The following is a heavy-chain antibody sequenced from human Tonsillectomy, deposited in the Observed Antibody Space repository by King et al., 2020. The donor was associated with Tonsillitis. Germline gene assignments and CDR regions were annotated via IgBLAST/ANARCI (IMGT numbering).Heavy chain of an antibody. J-gene: IGHJ6*02. CDR1: GYTFTSYG. Sequence: VQLVESGAEVKKPGASVKVSCKASGYTFTSYGISWVRQAPGQGLEWMGWISAYNGNTNYAQRLQGRVTMTTDTSTSTAYMELRSLRFDDTAVYYCARVDIVVVKPAYYNGMDVWGQGTTVTVSS. V-gene: IGHV1-18*01. D-gene: IGHD2-15*01. CDR3: ARVDIVVVKPAYYNGMDV. CDR2: ISAYNGNT.